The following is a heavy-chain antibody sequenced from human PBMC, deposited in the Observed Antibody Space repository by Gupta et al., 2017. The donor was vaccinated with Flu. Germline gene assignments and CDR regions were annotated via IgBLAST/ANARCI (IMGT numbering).Heavy chain of an antibody. CDR1: GYSFTGYW. J-gene: IGHJ3*02. D-gene: IGHD5-12*01. CDR3: ARGPQRGYLLSFDM. Sequence: DVQLVQSGAEVTKPGESLKISCKTSGYSFTGYWIEWVRQMPGQGLEWMGIIYPGDSEIIYRPSFQGQVTISADKSTRTAFLEWSSLKASDTAMYYCARGPQRGYLLSFDMWGQGTSVTVSS. V-gene: IGHV5-51*03. CDR2: IYPGDSEI.